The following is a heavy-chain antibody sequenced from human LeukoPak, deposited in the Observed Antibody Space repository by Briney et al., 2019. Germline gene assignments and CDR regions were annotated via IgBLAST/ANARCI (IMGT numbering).Heavy chain of an antibody. V-gene: IGHV3-23*01. D-gene: IGHD1-26*01. CDR1: GYTFTAYG. Sequence: GGTLRLSCVGSGYTFTAYGMSWVRQAPGKGLEWVSGLDNNGDNTYYADSVKGRFTISRDNSKNTLYLQMNSLRVEDTAVYYCAKIAETSGTYGQGFDYWGQGTLVTVSS. CDR2: LDNNGDNT. CDR3: AKIAETSGTYGQGFDY. J-gene: IGHJ4*02.